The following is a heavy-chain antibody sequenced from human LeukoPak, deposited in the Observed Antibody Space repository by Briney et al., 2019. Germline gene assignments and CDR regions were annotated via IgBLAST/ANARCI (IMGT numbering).Heavy chain of an antibody. J-gene: IGHJ4*02. V-gene: IGHV3-30-3*01. CDR3: ARDVSGDWYGLSYYFDH. CDR1: GFTFSSYA. CDR2: ISYDGSNK. Sequence: PGGSLRLSCAASGFTFSSYAMHWVRQAPGKGLEWVAVISYDGSNKYYADSVKGRFTISRDNSKNTLYLQMNSLRAEDTAVYYCARDVSGDWYGLSYYFDHWGQGTLVTVSS. D-gene: IGHD6-19*01.